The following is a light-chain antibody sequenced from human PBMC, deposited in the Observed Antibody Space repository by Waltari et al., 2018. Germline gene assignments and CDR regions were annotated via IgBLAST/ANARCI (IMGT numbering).Light chain of an antibody. CDR3: QQYDNWPLT. CDR2: DAF. CDR1: QSVSNR. Sequence: EIVMTQSPATLSVSPGERATLSCRASQSVSNRLAWYQRIPGQAPRLLIYDAFARATGVQGRFSGSGSGTEFTLTISSLQSEDFAVYYCQQYDNWPLTFGGGTKVDI. J-gene: IGKJ4*01. V-gene: IGKV3-15*01.